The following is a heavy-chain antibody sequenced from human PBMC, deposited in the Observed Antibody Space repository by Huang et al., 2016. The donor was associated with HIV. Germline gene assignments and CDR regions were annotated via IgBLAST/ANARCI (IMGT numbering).Heavy chain of an antibody. Sequence: QVQLEQWGAGLLKPSETLSLTCAFYGGSFSGYFWNWNRQSPGKGLEWIGQINHVGVTDYNPSLKSRATISVDTSKNQFSLKLTSVTAADTAIYYCAREIMISFGGPFDSWGHGNLVTVSS. D-gene: IGHD3-16*01. CDR1: GGSFSGYF. V-gene: IGHV4-34*02. CDR2: INHVGVT. CDR3: AREIMISFGGPFDS. J-gene: IGHJ5*01.